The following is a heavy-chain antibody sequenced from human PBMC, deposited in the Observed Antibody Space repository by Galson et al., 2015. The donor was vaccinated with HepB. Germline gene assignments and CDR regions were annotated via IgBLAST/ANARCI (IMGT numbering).Heavy chain of an antibody. J-gene: IGHJ4*02. V-gene: IGHV3-9*01. D-gene: IGHD6-19*01. CDR2: ISWGSSSI. Sequence: SLRLSCAASGFTFHDYAMHWVRQVPGRGLEWVSGISWGSSSIAYADSVKGRFTISRDNAKNSLYLQMNSLGPEDTALYYCAKPRPRLGWDTPHFDYWGQGTLVTVSS. CDR3: AKPRPRLGWDTPHFDY. CDR1: GFTFHDYA.